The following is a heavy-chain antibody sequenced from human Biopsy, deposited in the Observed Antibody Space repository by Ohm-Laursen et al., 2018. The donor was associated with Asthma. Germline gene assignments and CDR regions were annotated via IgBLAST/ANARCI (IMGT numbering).Heavy chain of an antibody. V-gene: IGHV1-69*06. CDR1: GGTFGNYA. CDR3: ARPSSSREILYYYYNMDI. CDR2: ISPVFGST. Sequence: SSVKVSCNASGGTFGNYAISWVRQAPGLGLEWMGGISPVFGSTNIAQKFQGRVTISADIFTKTAYLEVSSLRSDDTAVYYCARPSSSREILYYYYNMDIWGQGTTVTV. J-gene: IGHJ6*02. D-gene: IGHD6-13*01.